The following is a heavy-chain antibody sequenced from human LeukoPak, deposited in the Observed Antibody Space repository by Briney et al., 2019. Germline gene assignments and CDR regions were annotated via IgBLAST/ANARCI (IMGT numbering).Heavy chain of an antibody. V-gene: IGHV4-59*01. CDR3: ARDPRLGVDHYGMDV. D-gene: IGHD6-25*01. J-gene: IGHJ6*02. CDR1: GGSISSYY. CDR2: IYYSGGT. Sequence: PSETLSLTCTVSGGSISSYYWSWIRQPPGKGLEWIGYIYYSGGTNYNPSLKSRVTISVDTSKNQFSLKLSSVTAADTAVYYCARDPRLGVDHYGMDVWGQGTTVTVSS.